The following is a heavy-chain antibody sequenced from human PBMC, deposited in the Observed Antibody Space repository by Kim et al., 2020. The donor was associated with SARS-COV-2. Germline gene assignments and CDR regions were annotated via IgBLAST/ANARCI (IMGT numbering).Heavy chain of an antibody. Sequence: CAAPVKGRFTISRDDSKNTLYLQMNSLKPEDTAVYYCTTDPTRAWYGDDYWGQGTLVTVSS. J-gene: IGHJ4*02. V-gene: IGHV3-15*01. D-gene: IGHD3-10*01. CDR3: TTDPTRAWYGDDY.